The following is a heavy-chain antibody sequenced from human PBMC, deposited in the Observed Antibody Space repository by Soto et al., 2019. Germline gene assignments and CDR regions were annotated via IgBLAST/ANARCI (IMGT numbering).Heavy chain of an antibody. CDR3: ARGRMTTVTDWYLDL. CDR1: GGSISSGGYY. Sequence: PSETLSLTCTVSGGSISSGGYYWSWIRQHPGKGLEWIGYIYYSGSTYYNPSLKSRVTISVDTSKNQFSLKLSSVTAADTAVYYCARGRMTTVTDWYLDLWGRGTLVTVSS. J-gene: IGHJ2*01. V-gene: IGHV4-31*03. D-gene: IGHD4-17*01. CDR2: IYYSGST.